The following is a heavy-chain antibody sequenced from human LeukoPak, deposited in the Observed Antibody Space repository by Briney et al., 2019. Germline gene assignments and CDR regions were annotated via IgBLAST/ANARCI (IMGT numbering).Heavy chain of an antibody. J-gene: IGHJ4*02. CDR2: IYYSGST. Sequence: SETLSLTCTVSGGSISSSIYYWGWIRQPPGKGLEWIGSIYYSGSTYYNPSLKSRVTISVDTSKNQFSLKLSSVTAADTAVYYCARDIGPTIPFGYWGQGTLVTVSS. CDR1: GGSISSSIYY. V-gene: IGHV4-39*07. D-gene: IGHD5-12*01. CDR3: ARDIGPTIPFGY.